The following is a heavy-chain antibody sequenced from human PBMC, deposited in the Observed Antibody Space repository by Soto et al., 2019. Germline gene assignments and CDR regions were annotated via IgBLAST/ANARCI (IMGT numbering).Heavy chain of an antibody. CDR1: GFTFSSYA. V-gene: IGHV3-23*01. D-gene: IGHD2-15*01. J-gene: IGHJ6*03. Sequence: GGSLRLSCAASGFTFSSYAMSWVRQAPGKGLEWVSAISGSGGSTYYADSVKGRFTISRDNSKNTLYLQMNSLRAEDTAVYYCAKDNCSGGSCFGFGEYYYYYYYMDVWGKGTTVTVSS. CDR3: AKDNCSGGSCFGFGEYYYYYYYMDV. CDR2: ISGSGGST.